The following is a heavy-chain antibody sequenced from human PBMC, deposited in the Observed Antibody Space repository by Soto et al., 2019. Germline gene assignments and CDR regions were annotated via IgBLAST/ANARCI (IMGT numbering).Heavy chain of an antibody. CDR3: ATERDGYNFLYEPT. V-gene: IGHV3-53*01. J-gene: IGHJ4*02. CDR2: IYSVGST. D-gene: IGHD5-12*01. Sequence: GGSLRLSCAASGFTVSSNYMSWVRQAPGKGLEWVSVIYSVGSTDYADSVKGRFTISRDNSKNTLYLQMNSLRAEDTAVYYCATERDGYNFLYEPTWGQGTLVTVSS. CDR1: GFTVSSNY.